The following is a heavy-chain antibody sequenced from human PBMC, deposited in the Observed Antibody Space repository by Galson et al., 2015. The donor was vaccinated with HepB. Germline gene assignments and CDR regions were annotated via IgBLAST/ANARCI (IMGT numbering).Heavy chain of an antibody. CDR3: GRTPERRDGYNSDY. Sequence: SLRLSCAASGFTVSTHYMGWVRQAPRKGLVWVSLIYSGGNTSYADSVKGRFTISKDNSKNTLYLPMNNLRAEDTAVYYCGRTPERRDGYNSDYWGQGALVTVSS. V-gene: IGHV3-66*01. CDR2: IYSGGNT. CDR1: GFTVSTHY. D-gene: IGHD5-24*01. J-gene: IGHJ4*02.